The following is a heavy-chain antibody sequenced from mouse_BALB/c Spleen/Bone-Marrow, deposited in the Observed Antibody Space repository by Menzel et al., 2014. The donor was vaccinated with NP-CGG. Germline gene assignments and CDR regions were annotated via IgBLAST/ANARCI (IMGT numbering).Heavy chain of an antibody. CDR1: GFTFSSYT. Sequence: EVQVVESGGGLVQPGGSLKLSCAASGFTFSSYTMSWVRLTPETRLEGDAYISNGGGITYYSDTVKGRFTISRDNAKNTLYLQMNSLKSEDTAMYYCARHYGSGVFYLDYWGQGTTLTVSS. CDR2: ISNGGGIT. J-gene: IGHJ2*01. CDR3: ARHYGSGVFYLDY. V-gene: IGHV5-12-2*01. D-gene: IGHD1-1*01.